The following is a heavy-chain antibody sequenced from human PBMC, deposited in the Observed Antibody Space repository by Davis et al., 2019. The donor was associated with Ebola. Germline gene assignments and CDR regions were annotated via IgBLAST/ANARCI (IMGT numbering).Heavy chain of an antibody. J-gene: IGHJ4*02. Sequence: GESLKISCAASGFTFGTYWMNWVRQAPGKGLEWVAVISYDGSNKYYADSVKGRFTISRDNSKNTLYLQMNSLRAEDTALYYCAREARGYSSGCFDYWGQGTLVTVSS. CDR3: AREARGYSSGCFDY. CDR1: GFTFGTYW. CDR2: ISYDGSNK. V-gene: IGHV3-30-3*01. D-gene: IGHD6-19*01.